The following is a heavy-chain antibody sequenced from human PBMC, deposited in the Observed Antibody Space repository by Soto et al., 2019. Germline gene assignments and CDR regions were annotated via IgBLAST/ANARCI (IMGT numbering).Heavy chain of an antibody. D-gene: IGHD6-13*01. CDR1: GFTFNSYS. CDR3: ARGLSLIAAAGFYYYYGMDV. V-gene: IGHV3-21*01. CDR2: ISSANAYI. J-gene: IGHJ6*02. Sequence: GGSLRLSCVASGFTFNSYSMNWVRQAPGKGLEWVSSISSANAYIYYADSVKGRFTISRDNARNSLYLQMNSLRAADTAVYYCARGLSLIAAAGFYYYYGMDVWGQGTTVTVSS.